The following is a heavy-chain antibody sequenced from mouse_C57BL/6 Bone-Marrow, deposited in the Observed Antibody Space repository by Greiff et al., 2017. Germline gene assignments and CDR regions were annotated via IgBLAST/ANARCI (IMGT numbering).Heavy chain of an antibody. CDR3: ARSLSCYSNDDYAMDY. J-gene: IGHJ4*01. CDR1: GYTFTSYW. D-gene: IGHD2-5*01. Sequence: VQLQQPGTELVKPGASVKLSCKASGYTFTSYWMHWVKQRPGQGLEWIGNINPSNGGTNYNEKFKSKATLTVDKSSSTAYMQLSSLTSEDSAVCYCARSLSCYSNDDYAMDYWGQGTSVTVSS. V-gene: IGHV1-53*01. CDR2: INPSNGGT.